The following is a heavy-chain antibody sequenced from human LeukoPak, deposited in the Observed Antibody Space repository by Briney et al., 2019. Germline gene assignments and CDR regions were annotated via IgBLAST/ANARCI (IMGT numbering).Heavy chain of an antibody. D-gene: IGHD3-9*01. CDR3: ANGIRYFDWLPFDY. Sequence: SDTLSLTCTVSGGSISSYYWSWIRQPPGKGLEWIGYIYYSGSTNYNPSLKSRVTISVDTSKNQFSLKLSSVTAADTAVFHSANGIRYFDWLPFDYWGQGTLVTVSS. J-gene: IGHJ4*02. CDR2: IYYSGST. CDR1: GGSISSYY. V-gene: IGHV4-59*01.